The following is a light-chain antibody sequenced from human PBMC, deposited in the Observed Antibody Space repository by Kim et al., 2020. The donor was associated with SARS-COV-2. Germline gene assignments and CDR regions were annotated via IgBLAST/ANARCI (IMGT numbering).Light chain of an antibody. CDR3: QKYNSAPDT. J-gene: IGKJ3*01. CDR1: QGIGNF. V-gene: IGKV1-27*01. CDR2: GTS. Sequence: DIQMTQSPSSLSASVGDRVTITCRASQGIGNFLAWYQQKPGKVPKLLMYGTSTFQSGVPSRFSGSGSGTDFTLTISSLRPEDVATYYCQKYNSAPDTFGPGTKVDIK.